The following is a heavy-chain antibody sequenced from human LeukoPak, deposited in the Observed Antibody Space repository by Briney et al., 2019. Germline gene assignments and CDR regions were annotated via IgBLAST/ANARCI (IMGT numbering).Heavy chain of an antibody. Sequence: SVKVSCKASGGTFSSYAISWVRQAPGQGLEWMGGIIPIFGTANYAQKFQGRVTITADESTSTAYTELSSLRSEDTAVYYCARDSGITGTTGAIDYWGQGTLVTVSS. J-gene: IGHJ4*02. D-gene: IGHD1-20*01. CDR1: GGTFSSYA. V-gene: IGHV1-69*13. CDR3: ARDSGITGTTGAIDY. CDR2: IIPIFGTA.